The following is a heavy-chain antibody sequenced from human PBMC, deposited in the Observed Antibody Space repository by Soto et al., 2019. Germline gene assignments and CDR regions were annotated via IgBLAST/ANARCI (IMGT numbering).Heavy chain of an antibody. D-gene: IGHD5-12*01. J-gene: IGHJ6*02. CDR3: ARDPGIVATIQTLTYYYYYGMDV. CDR1: GGTFSSYA. Sequence: SVKVSCKASGGTFSSYAISWVRQAPGQGLEWMGGIIPIFGTANYAQKFQGRVTITADESTSTAYMELSSLRSGDTAVYYCARDPGIVATIQTLTYYYYYGMDVWGQGTTVTVSS. V-gene: IGHV1-69*13. CDR2: IIPIFGTA.